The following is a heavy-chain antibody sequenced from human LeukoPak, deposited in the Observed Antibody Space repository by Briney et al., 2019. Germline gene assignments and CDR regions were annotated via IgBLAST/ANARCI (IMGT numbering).Heavy chain of an antibody. CDR1: GFTFSSYA. CDR2: ISGSGGST. V-gene: IGHV3-23*01. D-gene: IGHD3-9*01. J-gene: IGHJ6*03. Sequence: GGSLRLSCAASGFTFSSYAMSWVRQAPGKGLEWVSAISGSGGSTYSADSVKGRFTIPRDNSKNTLYLQMNSLRAEDTAVYYCAKGGDILTGYYNYYYYYYMDVWGKGTTVTVSS. CDR3: AKGGDILTGYYNYYYYYYMDV.